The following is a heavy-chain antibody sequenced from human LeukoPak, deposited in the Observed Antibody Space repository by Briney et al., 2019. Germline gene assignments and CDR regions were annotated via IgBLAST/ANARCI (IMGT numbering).Heavy chain of an antibody. V-gene: IGHV1-69*04. J-gene: IGHJ3*02. D-gene: IGHD3-16*01. CDR1: GGTFSSYA. Sequence: GASVKVSCKASGGTFSSYAISWVRQAPGQGLEWMGRMIPILGIANYAQKFQGRVTITADKSTSTAYRELSSLRSEDTAVYYCARVWPSSGGANAFDIWGQGTMVTVSS. CDR2: MIPILGIA. CDR3: ARVWPSSGGANAFDI.